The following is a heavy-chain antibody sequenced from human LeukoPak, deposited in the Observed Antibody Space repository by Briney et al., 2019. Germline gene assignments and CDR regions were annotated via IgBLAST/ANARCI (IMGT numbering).Heavy chain of an antibody. D-gene: IGHD6-13*01. V-gene: IGHV6-1*01. CDR1: GDSVSSDSAA. J-gene: IGHJ4*02. CDR3: ARDSSSWYYFDY. Sequence: SQTLSLTCAFSGDSVSSDSAAWNWISQSPSKGLEWLGRTYYRSKRYNDYAVSLKSRITINPDRSKNQFPLKLNCVTPEDTALYYGARDSSSWYYFDYWGQGTRVTVSS. CDR2: TYYRSKRYN.